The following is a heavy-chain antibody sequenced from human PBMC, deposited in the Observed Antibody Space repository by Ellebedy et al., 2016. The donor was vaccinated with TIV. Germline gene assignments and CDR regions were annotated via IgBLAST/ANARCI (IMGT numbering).Heavy chain of an antibody. CDR1: GHTSTIYY. V-gene: IGHV1-46*01. Sequence: AASVKVSCKASGHTSTIYYMHWVRQARGQGLEWMGIVSLPGVSTSYAQKFQGRITMTRDTSTSTVYMELSSLRSENTAVYYCVRDFRGNNWFDPWGQGTLVTVSS. D-gene: IGHD5-24*01. CDR3: VRDFRGNNWFDP. J-gene: IGHJ5*02. CDR2: VSLPGVST.